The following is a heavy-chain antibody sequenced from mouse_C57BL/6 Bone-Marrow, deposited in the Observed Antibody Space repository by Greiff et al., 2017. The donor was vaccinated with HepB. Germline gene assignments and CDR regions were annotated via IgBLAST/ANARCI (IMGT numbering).Heavy chain of an antibody. CDR3: ARSRYYYGSSYYFDY. CDR2: INPNNGGT. J-gene: IGHJ2*01. D-gene: IGHD1-1*01. Sequence: EVQGVESGPELVKPGASVKMSCKASGYTFTDYNMHWVKQSHGKSLEWIGYINPNNGGTSYNQKFKGKATLTVNKSSSTAYMELRSLTSEDSAVYYCARSRYYYGSSYYFDYWGQGTTLTVSS. CDR1: GYTFTDYN. V-gene: IGHV1-22*01.